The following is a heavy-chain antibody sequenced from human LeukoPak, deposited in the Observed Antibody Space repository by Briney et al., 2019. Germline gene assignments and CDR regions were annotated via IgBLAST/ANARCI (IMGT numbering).Heavy chain of an antibody. J-gene: IGHJ5*02. Sequence: ASVKVSCKVSGYTLTELSMHWVRQAPGKGLEWMGGFDPEDGETIYAQKFQGRVTMTEDTSTDTAHMELSSLRSEDTAVYYCATVGVRIVATTYNWFDPWGQGTLVTVSS. CDR3: ATVGVRIVATTYNWFDP. CDR2: FDPEDGET. V-gene: IGHV1-24*01. CDR1: GYTLTELS. D-gene: IGHD5-12*01.